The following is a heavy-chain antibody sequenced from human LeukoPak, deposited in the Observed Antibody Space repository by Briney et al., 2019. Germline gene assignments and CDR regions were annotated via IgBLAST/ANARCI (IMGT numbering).Heavy chain of an antibody. CDR3: ARVGYSFSINDWSRIGLGAYPTKYYYYMDV. J-gene: IGHJ6*03. D-gene: IGHD5-18*01. CDR2: INHRGGT. CDR1: GGSFSDYS. Sequence: RPSETLSLTCAVYGGSFSDYSWSWIRQPPGEGREWIGEINHRGGTKHHPPLRSRVIMSVDTSKNQFSLKVRSVTAADTAVYYCARVGYSFSINDWSRIGLGAYPTKYYYYMDVWGKGTTVTVSS. V-gene: IGHV4-34*01.